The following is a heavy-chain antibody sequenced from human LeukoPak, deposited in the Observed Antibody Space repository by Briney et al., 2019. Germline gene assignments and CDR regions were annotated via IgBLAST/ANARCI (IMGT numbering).Heavy chain of an antibody. V-gene: IGHV3-30*02. CDR1: GFTFSSYG. D-gene: IGHD3-3*01. CDR3: ARDSSIFGVVPLSKGFDP. Sequence: QPGGSLRLSCAASGFTFSSYGMHWVRQAPGKGLEWVAFIRYDGSNKYYADSVKGRFTISRDNSKNTLYLQMNSLRAEDTAVYYCARDSSIFGVVPLSKGFDPWGQGTLVTVSS. J-gene: IGHJ5*02. CDR2: IRYDGSNK.